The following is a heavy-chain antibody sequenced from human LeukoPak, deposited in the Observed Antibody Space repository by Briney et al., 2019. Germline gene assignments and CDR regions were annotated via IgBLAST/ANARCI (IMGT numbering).Heavy chain of an antibody. CDR1: GFTFSDYY. V-gene: IGHV3-11*04. D-gene: IGHD6-13*01. CDR3: ARASSSWYWFDP. Sequence: GGSLRLSCAASGFTFSDYYMSWIRQAPGKGLEWVSYISSSGSTTYYADSVKGRFTISRDKAKNSLYLQMNSLRGEDTAVYYCARASSSWYWFDPWGQGTLVTVSS. CDR2: ISSSGSTT. J-gene: IGHJ5*02.